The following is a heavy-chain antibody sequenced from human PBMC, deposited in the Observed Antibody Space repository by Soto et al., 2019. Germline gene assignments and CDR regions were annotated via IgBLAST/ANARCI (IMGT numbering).Heavy chain of an antibody. CDR1: CGSFTSNNW. CDR2: IYRTGST. CDR3: ASRDPGTSVDY. Sequence: SETLSLTCAVSCGSFTSNNWWTWVRQPPGQGLEWIGEIYRTGSTNYNPSLKSRVTISLDKSENQFSLKVTSLTAADTAVYYCASRDPGTSVDYWGQGTSVPVSS. D-gene: IGHD1-7*01. J-gene: IGHJ4*02. V-gene: IGHV4-4*02.